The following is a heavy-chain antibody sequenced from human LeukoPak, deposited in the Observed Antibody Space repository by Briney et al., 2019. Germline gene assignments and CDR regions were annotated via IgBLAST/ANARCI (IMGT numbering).Heavy chain of an antibody. Sequence: SVKVSCKPSGFTFTSSAMQWVRQARGQRLEWIGWIVVGSGNTNYAQKFQERVTITRDMSTSTAYMELSSLRSEDTAVYYCARDRGRGYCSSTSCYTADYWGQGTLVTVSS. CDR2: IVVGSGNT. CDR1: GFTFTSSA. CDR3: ARDRGRGYCSSTSCYTADY. J-gene: IGHJ4*02. D-gene: IGHD2-2*02. V-gene: IGHV1-58*02.